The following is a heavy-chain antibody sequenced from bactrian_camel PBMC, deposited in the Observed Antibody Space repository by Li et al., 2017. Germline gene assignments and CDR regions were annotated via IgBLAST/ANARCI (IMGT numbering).Heavy chain of an antibody. V-gene: IGHV3S40*01. CDR3: AADNIYCGTGFAY. CDR2: IYTGGSSA. CDR1: GFTFSNYD. D-gene: IGHD7*01. Sequence: VQLVESGGKLVQPGGSLKLSCAASGFTFSNYDMSWVRQAPGKEREAVARIYTGGSSAEYADSVKGRFTISLDSAKKTLYLQMNSLKSEDTAMYYCAADNIYCGTGFAYWGQGTQVTVS. J-gene: IGHJ4*01.